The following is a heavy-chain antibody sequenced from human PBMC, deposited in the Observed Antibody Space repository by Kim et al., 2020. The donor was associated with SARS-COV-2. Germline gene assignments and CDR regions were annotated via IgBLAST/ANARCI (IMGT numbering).Heavy chain of an antibody. CDR1: GGSISSYY. J-gene: IGHJ6*02. Sequence: SETLSLTCTVSGGSISSYYWSWIRQPPGKGLEWIGYIYYSGSTNYNPSLKSRVTISVDTSKNQFSLKLSSVTAADTAVYYCARVPLGYYDSSGYYYDYYYGMGVWGQGTTVTVSS. D-gene: IGHD3-22*01. CDR3: ARVPLGYYDSSGYYYDYYYGMGV. V-gene: IGHV4-59*13. CDR2: IYYSGST.